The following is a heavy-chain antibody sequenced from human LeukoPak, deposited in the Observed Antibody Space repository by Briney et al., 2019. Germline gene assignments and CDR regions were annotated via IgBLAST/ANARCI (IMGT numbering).Heavy chain of an antibody. D-gene: IGHD4-23*01. CDR1: GFTFSSSA. Sequence: TGGSLRLSCAASGFTFSSSAMNWVRQAPGKGLEWVSYISSGTSTIYYADSVKGRFTISRDNAKNSLYLQMNSLRAEDTAVYYCARDVTYYGGDWFDPWGQGTLVTVSS. J-gene: IGHJ5*02. CDR2: ISSGTSTI. CDR3: ARDVTYYGGDWFDP. V-gene: IGHV3-48*04.